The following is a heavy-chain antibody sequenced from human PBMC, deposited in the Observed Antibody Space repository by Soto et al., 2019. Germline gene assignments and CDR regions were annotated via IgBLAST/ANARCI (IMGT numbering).Heavy chain of an antibody. Sequence: PSQTLSLTCAISGDSVSSNSAAWNWIRQSPSRGLEWLGRTYYRSKWYNDYAVSVKSRITINPDTSKNQFSLQLNSVTPEDTAVYYCARDSGYGSGSYYRKFDYWGQGNLVTVSS. V-gene: IGHV6-1*01. D-gene: IGHD3-10*01. J-gene: IGHJ4*02. CDR3: ARDSGYGSGSYYRKFDY. CDR1: GDSVSSNSAA. CDR2: TYYRSKWYN.